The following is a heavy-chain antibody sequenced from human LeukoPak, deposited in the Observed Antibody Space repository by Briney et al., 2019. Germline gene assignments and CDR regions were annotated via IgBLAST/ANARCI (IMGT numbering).Heavy chain of an antibody. V-gene: IGHV1-46*01. CDR3: ARDRGLYCSGGSCYSNWFDP. CDR2: INPSGGST. Sequence: ASVKVSCKASGYTFTSYYMHWVRQAPGQGLEWMGIINPSGGSTSYAQKFQGRVTMARDTSTSTVYMELSSLRSEDTAVYYCARDRGLYCSGGSCYSNWFDPWGQGTLVTVSS. CDR1: GYTFTSYY. J-gene: IGHJ5*02. D-gene: IGHD2-15*01.